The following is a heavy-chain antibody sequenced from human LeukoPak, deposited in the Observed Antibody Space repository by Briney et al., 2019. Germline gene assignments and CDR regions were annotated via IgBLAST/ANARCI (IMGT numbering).Heavy chain of an antibody. V-gene: IGHV3-30*03. CDR1: GFTFSSYG. Sequence: GGSLRLSCAASGFTFSSYGMHWVRQAPGKGLEWMAVISYDGSNKYYADSVKGRFTISRDNAKNSLYLQMNSLRAEDTAVYYCARDRNGNDYWGQGTLVTVSS. D-gene: IGHD1-14*01. CDR3: ARDRNGNDY. CDR2: ISYDGSNK. J-gene: IGHJ4*02.